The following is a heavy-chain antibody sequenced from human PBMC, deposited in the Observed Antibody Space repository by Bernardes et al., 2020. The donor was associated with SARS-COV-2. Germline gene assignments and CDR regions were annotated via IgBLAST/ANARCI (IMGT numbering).Heavy chain of an antibody. Sequence: SETLSLTCTVSGGSISSDYWNYYWSWIRQPPGKGLEWIGYIYYRGSTNYNPSLTSRVTLSLDMSKNQFSLKLYSVTAADTAVYYCASHMLGEFDYWGQGTLVTVSS. CDR3: ASHMLGEFDY. CDR1: GGSISSDYWNYY. D-gene: IGHD1-26*01. V-gene: IGHV4-59*08. J-gene: IGHJ4*02. CDR2: IYYRGST.